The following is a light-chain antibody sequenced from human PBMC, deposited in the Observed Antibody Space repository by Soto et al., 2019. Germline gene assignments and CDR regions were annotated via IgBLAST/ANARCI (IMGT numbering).Light chain of an antibody. CDR2: AAS. J-gene: IGKJ4*01. V-gene: IGKV1-39*01. CDR1: QSISSY. CDR3: QPSYTTPLT. Sequence: DIQMTHSPSSLSASVGDRVTITFRASQSISSYLNWYQQKPGKAPKLLIYAASSLQSGVPSRFSGSGSGTDFTLTISSLQPEDFATYYCQPSYTTPLTFGGGTKVDIK.